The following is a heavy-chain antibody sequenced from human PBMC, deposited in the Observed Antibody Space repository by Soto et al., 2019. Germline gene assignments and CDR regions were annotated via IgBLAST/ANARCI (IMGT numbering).Heavy chain of an antibody. D-gene: IGHD3-22*01. Sequence: GGSLRLSCAASGFTFSGSAMHWVRQASGKGLEWVGRIRSKANSYATAYAASVKGRFTISRDDSKNTAYLQMNSLKTEDTAVYYCTSLTGLHYYDNPLDYWGQGTLVTVSS. CDR3: TSLTGLHYYDNPLDY. CDR2: IRSKANSYAT. J-gene: IGHJ4*02. V-gene: IGHV3-73*01. CDR1: GFTFSGSA.